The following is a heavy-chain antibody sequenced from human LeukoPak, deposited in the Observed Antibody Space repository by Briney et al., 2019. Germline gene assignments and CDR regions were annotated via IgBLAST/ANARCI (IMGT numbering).Heavy chain of an antibody. J-gene: IGHJ4*02. CDR3: ATDRGSYYFIDY. D-gene: IGHD1-26*01. CDR2: FDTEDGET. CDR1: GYTLTELS. V-gene: IGHV1-24*01. Sequence: ASVKVSCKVSGYTLTELSMHWVRQAPGKGLEWMGGFDTEDGETIYAQKFQGRVTMTEDTSTDTAYMELSSLRSEDTAVYYCATDRGSYYFIDYWGQGTLVTVSS.